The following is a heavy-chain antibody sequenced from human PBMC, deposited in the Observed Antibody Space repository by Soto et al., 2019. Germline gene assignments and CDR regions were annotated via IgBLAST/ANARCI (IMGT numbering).Heavy chain of an antibody. D-gene: IGHD3-3*01. J-gene: IGHJ6*02. CDR1: GFTFSSYE. V-gene: IGHV3-48*03. Sequence: PGGSLRLSCAASGFTFSSYEMNWVRQAPGKGLEWVSYISSSGSTIYYADSGKGRFTISRDNAKTSLYLQMNSLRAEDMAVYYCARDVVYYDFWSGYYTGRNMDVWGQGTTVTVSS. CDR2: ISSSGSTI. CDR3: ARDVVYYDFWSGYYTGRNMDV.